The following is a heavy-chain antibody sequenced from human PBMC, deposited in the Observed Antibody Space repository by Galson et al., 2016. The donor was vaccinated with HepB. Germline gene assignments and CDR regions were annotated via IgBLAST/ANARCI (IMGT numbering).Heavy chain of an antibody. Sequence: SLRLSCAASGFTFSNYGMTWVRQAPGKGLEVVSSISRSGDSTDYADSVKGRFTISRDNFKNTLSLQMNSLTADDTAIYYCVQGSTAPAVWGKGTTATVSS. V-gene: IGHV3-23*01. CDR2: ISRSGDST. J-gene: IGHJ6*04. CDR1: GFTFSNYG. D-gene: IGHD1-26*01. CDR3: VQGSTAPAV.